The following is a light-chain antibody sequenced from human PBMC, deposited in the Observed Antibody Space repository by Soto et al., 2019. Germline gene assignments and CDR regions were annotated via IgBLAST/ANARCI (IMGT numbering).Light chain of an antibody. CDR2: AAS. J-gene: IGKJ4*01. CDR3: QQSYSTLT. CDR1: QSISSY. V-gene: IGKV1-39*01. Sequence: DIQMTQSPCSLSASVGDRVTITCRASQSISSYLNWYQQKPGKAPKLLIYAASSLQSGVPSRFSGGGSGTDFTLTISSLQPEDFATYYCQQSYSTLTFGGGTKVEIK.